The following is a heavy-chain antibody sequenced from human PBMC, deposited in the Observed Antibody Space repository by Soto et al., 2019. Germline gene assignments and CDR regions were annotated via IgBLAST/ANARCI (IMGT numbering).Heavy chain of an antibody. CDR3: ARLRVAVAGDDAFDI. CDR2: IYPGDSDT. J-gene: IGHJ3*02. Sequence: PGESLKISCKGSGYSFTSYWIGWVRQMPGKGLEWMGIIYPGDSDTRYSPSFQGQVTISADKSISTAYLQWSSLKASDTAMYYCARLRVAVAGDDAFDIWGQGTMVTVSS. V-gene: IGHV5-51*01. CDR1: GYSFTSYW. D-gene: IGHD6-19*01.